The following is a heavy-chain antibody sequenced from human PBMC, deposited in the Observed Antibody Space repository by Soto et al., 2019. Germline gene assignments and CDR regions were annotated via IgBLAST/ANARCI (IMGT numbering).Heavy chain of an antibody. CDR3: AKWNEMIRSFDD. J-gene: IGHJ4*02. CDR1: ACSLTTYY. CDR2: IHNSGRS. D-gene: IGHD3-16*01. V-gene: IGHV4-59*01. Sequence: SETLSPTCTVSACSLTTYYWNWIRLSPGKGLEWIGYIHNSGRSSYNPSLRSRLTMSVGTTEAQISLNLRAVTAADTAVYYCAKWNEMIRSFDDWGQGILVTVSS.